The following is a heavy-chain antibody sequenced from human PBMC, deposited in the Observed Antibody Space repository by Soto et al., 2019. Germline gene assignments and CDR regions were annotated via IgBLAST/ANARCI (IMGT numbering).Heavy chain of an antibody. J-gene: IGHJ4*02. D-gene: IGHD5-18*01. V-gene: IGHV1-69*06. Sequence: SVKVSCKASGGTFSSYAISWVRQAPGQGLEWMGGIIPIFGTANYAQKFQGRVTITADKSTSTAYMELSSLRSEDTAVYYCARARGYSYGNIDYWGQGTLVTVSS. CDR3: ARARGYSYGNIDY. CDR2: IIPIFGTA. CDR1: GGTFSSYA.